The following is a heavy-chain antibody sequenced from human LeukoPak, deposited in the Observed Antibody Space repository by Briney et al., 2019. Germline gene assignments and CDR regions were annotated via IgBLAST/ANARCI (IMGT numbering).Heavy chain of an antibody. D-gene: IGHD4-23*01. CDR3: ARDYGGNSYLDY. V-gene: IGHV4-59*01. CDR1: GGSISSYY. CDR2: VYYSGST. Sequence: PSETLSLTCTVSGGSISSYYWSSIRQPPGKGLEWIGYVYYSGSTDYNPSLESRVTISVDTSKSQFSLKLSSMTAADTAVYYCARDYGGNSYLDYWGQGTLVTVSS. J-gene: IGHJ4*02.